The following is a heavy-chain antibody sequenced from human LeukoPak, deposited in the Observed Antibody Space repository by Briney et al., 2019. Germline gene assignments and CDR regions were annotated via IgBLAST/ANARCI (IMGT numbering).Heavy chain of an antibody. J-gene: IGHJ4*02. V-gene: IGHV1-69*05. CDR1: GGTFSSYA. CDR3: ARSTTVVTPFEY. D-gene: IGHD4-23*01. Sequence: SVKVSCTASGGTFSSYAISWVRQAPGQGLEWMGGIIPIFGTANYAQKFHGRVTITTDESTSTAYMELSSLRSEDTAVYYCARSTTVVTPFEYRGQGNLVIVSS. CDR2: IIPIFGTA.